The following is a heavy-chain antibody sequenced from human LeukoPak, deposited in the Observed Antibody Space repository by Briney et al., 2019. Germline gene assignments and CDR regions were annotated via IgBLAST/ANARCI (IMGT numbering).Heavy chain of an antibody. Sequence: GGSLTLSCATSGFTFSSYWMNWVRQATRKGLEWVANIKRDGSEKYYVDSVKGRFTISRDNAKNSLYLQMNSLRVEDTAVYYCARENFEYWGQGTLVTVSS. J-gene: IGHJ4*02. CDR2: IKRDGSEK. V-gene: IGHV3-7*05. CDR1: GFTFSSYW. CDR3: ARENFEY.